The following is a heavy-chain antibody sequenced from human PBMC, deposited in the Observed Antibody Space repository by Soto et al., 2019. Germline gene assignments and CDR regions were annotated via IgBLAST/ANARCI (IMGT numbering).Heavy chain of an antibody. CDR1: GYTFTSYD. CDR2: MNPNSGNT. CDR3: ARGRPLRPDIMAMPQAY. V-gene: IGHV1-8*01. J-gene: IGHJ4*02. Sequence: GASVKVSCKASGYTFTSYDINWVRQATGQGLEWMGWMNPNSGNTGYAQKFQGRVTMTRNTSISTAYMELSSLRSEDTAVYYCARGRPLRPDIMAMPQAYWGQGTLVTVSS. D-gene: IGHD5-12*01.